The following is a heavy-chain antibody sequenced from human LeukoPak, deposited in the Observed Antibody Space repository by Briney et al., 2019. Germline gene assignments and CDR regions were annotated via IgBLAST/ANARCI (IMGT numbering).Heavy chain of an antibody. Sequence: ASVKVSCTASGYTFTSYGISWVRQAPGQGLEWMGWISAYNGNTNYAQKLQGRVTMTTDTSTSTAYMELRSLRSDDTAVYYCARASLLALSDLGYCSSTSCRYMGAYFDYWGQGTLVTVSS. V-gene: IGHV1-18*01. J-gene: IGHJ4*02. CDR2: ISAYNGNT. CDR3: ARASLLALSDLGYCSSTSCRYMGAYFDY. D-gene: IGHD2-2*01. CDR1: GYTFTSYG.